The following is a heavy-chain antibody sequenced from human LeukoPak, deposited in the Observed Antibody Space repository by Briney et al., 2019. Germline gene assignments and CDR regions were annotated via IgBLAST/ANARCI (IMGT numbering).Heavy chain of an antibody. CDR3: ARDGDCSGGSCYGWFDP. Sequence: GSSVKVSCKASGGTFISYAISWVRQAPGQGREWMGGIIPIFGTGNYAQKFQGRVTITTDESKRTAYMELSSLRSEHTAVYYCARDGDCSGGSCYGWFDPWGQGTLVTVSS. CDR2: IIPIFGTG. CDR1: GGTFISYA. V-gene: IGHV1-69*05. D-gene: IGHD2-15*01. J-gene: IGHJ5*02.